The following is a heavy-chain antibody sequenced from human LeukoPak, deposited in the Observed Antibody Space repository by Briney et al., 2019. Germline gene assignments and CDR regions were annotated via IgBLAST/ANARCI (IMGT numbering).Heavy chain of an antibody. D-gene: IGHD2-15*01. J-gene: IGHJ4*02. V-gene: IGHV3-49*04. CDR1: GFTFGDYA. Sequence: GGSLRLSCTASGFTFGDYAMSWVRQAPGKGLEWVSFIRSKAYGGTTEYAASVKGRFTISRDDSKSIAYLQMNSLKTEDTAVYHCTRVSLVAASVFFDYWGQGTLVTVSS. CDR2: IRSKAYGGTT. CDR3: TRVSLVAASVFFDY.